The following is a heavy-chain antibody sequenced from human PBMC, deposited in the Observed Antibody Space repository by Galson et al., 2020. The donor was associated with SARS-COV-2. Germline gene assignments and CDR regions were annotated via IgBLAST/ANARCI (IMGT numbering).Heavy chain of an antibody. CDR3: ARGNNWNDYYYYMDV. D-gene: IGHD1-1*01. J-gene: IGHJ6*03. CDR1: GFTFSSYD. V-gene: IGHV3-13*01. Sequence: GESLKISCAASGFTFSSYDMHWVRQATGKGLEWVSAIGTAGDTYYPGSVKGRFTISRENAKNSLYLQMNSLRAGDTAVYYCARGNNWNDYYYYMDVWGKGTTVTVSS. CDR2: IGTAGDT.